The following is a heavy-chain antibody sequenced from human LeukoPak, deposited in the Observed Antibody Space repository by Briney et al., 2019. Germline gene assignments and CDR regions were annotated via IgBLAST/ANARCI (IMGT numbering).Heavy chain of an antibody. CDR2: ITPDGSRT. V-gene: IGHV3-74*01. Sequence: GGSLRLSCAASGFTFSTYWMHWVRQAPGKGLVWVSRITPDGSRTSHADSVKGRFTISRDNAKNTLYLQMNSLRTEDTAVYYCARGDSTLGDYWGEGALVSVSS. CDR1: GFTFSTYW. CDR3: ARGDSTLGDY. D-gene: IGHD2-21*02. J-gene: IGHJ4*02.